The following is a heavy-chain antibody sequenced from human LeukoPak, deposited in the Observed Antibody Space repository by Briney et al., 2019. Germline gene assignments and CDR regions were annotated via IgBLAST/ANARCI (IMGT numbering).Heavy chain of an antibody. CDR3: TRSSGYSSTWYFDY. J-gene: IGHJ4*02. CDR2: IRNKADSYAT. D-gene: IGHD6-13*01. Sequence: GGSLRLSCAASGFTFSGSAMHWVRQASGKGLEWVGRIRNKADSYATAYASSVKGRFTISRDDSKNTAYLQMNSLKTEDTAVYYCTRSSGYSSTWYFDYWGQGTQVTVSS. CDR1: GFTFSGSA. V-gene: IGHV3-73*01.